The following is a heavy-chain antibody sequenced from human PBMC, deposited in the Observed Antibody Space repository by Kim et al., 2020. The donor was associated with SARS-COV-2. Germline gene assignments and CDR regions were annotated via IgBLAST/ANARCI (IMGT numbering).Heavy chain of an antibody. CDR2: GSDK. D-gene: IGHD3-10*01. J-gene: IGHJ4*02. Sequence: GSDKYYLDSVKGRFTISRDNAKNSVYLQMDSLRAEDTAVYYCARLGLRGDYWGQGTLVTVSS. CDR3: ARLGLRGDY. V-gene: IGHV3-7*01.